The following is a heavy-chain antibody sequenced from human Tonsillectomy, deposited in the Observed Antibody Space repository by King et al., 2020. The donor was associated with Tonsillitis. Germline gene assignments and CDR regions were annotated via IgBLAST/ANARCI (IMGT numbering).Heavy chain of an antibody. D-gene: IGHD3-9*01. V-gene: IGHV3-11*01. Sequence: HVQLVESGGGLVKPGGSLRLSCAASGFTFSDFYMSWIRQAPGKGPEWFSYISRSGSDIFYADSVKGRFTISRDNAKNSLYLQMNSLRAEDTAVYYCAREERFYDWHYGASDYWGQGALVTVSS. CDR1: GFTFSDFY. J-gene: IGHJ4*02. CDR3: AREERFYDWHYGASDY. CDR2: ISRSGSDI.